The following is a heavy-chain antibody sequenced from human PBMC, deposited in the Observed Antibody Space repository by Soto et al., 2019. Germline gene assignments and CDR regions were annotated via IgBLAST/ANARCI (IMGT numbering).Heavy chain of an antibody. V-gene: IGHV3-21*01. CDR1: GFTFSSYS. CDR2: IISSSSYI. J-gene: IGHJ4*02. Sequence: GGSLRLSCAASGFTFSSYSMNWVRQAPGKGLEWVSSIISSSSYIYYADSVKGRFTISRYNTKNSLYLQMNSLRAEDTAVYYCARDIYDGYYDFWSGYSEGSHFDYWGQGTLVTVSS. D-gene: IGHD3-3*01. CDR3: ARDIYDGYYDFWSGYSEGSHFDY.